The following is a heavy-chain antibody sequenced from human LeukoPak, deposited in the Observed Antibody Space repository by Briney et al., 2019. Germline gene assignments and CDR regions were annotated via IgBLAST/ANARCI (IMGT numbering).Heavy chain of an antibody. CDR3: ARCVAARPSYFDL. Sequence: GGSLRVSCAASGLTVSSNHMTWVRQVPGKGLEWVSVIYSGGSTDYADSVKGRFTISRDNSKNTVYPQMNSLRAEDTAVYYCARCVAARPSYFDLWGQGTLVTVSS. J-gene: IGHJ5*02. CDR2: IYSGGST. V-gene: IGHV3-53*01. D-gene: IGHD6-6*01. CDR1: GLTVSSNH.